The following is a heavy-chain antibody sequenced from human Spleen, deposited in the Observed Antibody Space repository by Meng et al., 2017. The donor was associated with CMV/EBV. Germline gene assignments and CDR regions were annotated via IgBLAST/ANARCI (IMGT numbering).Heavy chain of an antibody. CDR1: YF. J-gene: IGHJ4*02. Sequence: YFWGWIRQPPGKGLEWIGSIFNSGSTYYSPSLKSRVTISVDTSKNQFSLKLSSVTAADTAVYYCARLASSVDFYGSGNYYKISFVGYWGQGTLVTVSS. D-gene: IGHD3-10*01. CDR3: ARLASSVDFYGSGNYYKISFVGY. V-gene: IGHV4-39*07. CDR2: IFNSGST.